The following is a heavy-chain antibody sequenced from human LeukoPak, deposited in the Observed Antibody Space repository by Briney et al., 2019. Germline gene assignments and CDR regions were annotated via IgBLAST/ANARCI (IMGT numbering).Heavy chain of an antibody. Sequence: GGSLRLSCAASGFSFNDYPMHWVRQAPGKGLEWVSLISGDGSVTYHADSVKGRFTISRDNSKNSLYLQMNSLRVEDSALYYCATGSQPGTTFDYWGQGTLVTASS. CDR1: GFSFNDYP. J-gene: IGHJ4*02. V-gene: IGHV3-43*02. CDR3: ATGSQPGTTFDY. D-gene: IGHD1-14*01. CDR2: ISGDGSVT.